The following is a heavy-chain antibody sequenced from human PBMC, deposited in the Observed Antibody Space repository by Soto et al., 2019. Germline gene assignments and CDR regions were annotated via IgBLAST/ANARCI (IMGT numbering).Heavy chain of an antibody. J-gene: IGHJ3*02. CDR3: ARQIAVAGVDDAFDI. Sequence: GESLKISCNGSGYSFTSYWISWVRRMPGKGLEWMGRIDPSDSYTNYSPSFQGHVTISADKSISTAYLQWSSLKASDTAMYYCARQIAVAGVDDAFDIWGQGTVVTVSS. CDR1: GYSFTSYW. V-gene: IGHV5-10-1*01. D-gene: IGHD6-19*01. CDR2: IDPSDSYT.